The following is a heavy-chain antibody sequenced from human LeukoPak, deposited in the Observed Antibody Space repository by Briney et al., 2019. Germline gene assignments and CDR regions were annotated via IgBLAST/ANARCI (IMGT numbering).Heavy chain of an antibody. V-gene: IGHV5-51*01. CDR1: GYTFTSYG. Sequence: ASVKVSCKASGYTFTSYGISWVRQAPGQGLEWMGIIYPGDSDTRYSPSFQGQVTISADKSISTAYLQWSSLKASDTAMYYCARVWLGEWTFDYWGQGTLVTVSS. CDR3: ARVWLGEWTFDY. J-gene: IGHJ4*02. CDR2: IYPGDSDT. D-gene: IGHD3-10*01.